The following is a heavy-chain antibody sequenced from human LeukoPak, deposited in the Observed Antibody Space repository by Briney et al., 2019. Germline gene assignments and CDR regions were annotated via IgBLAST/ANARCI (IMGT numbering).Heavy chain of an antibody. Sequence: GGSLRLSCAASGFTFSSYGMSWVRQAPGKGLEWVAVISYDGNDENYADSVKGRFTISRVHSKNTLYLQMNSLRAEDTAVYYCARDPDSRGYYVFDYWGQGTLVTVSS. D-gene: IGHD3-22*01. V-gene: IGHV3-30*03. CDR3: ARDPDSRGYYVFDY. J-gene: IGHJ4*02. CDR1: GFTFSSYG. CDR2: ISYDGNDE.